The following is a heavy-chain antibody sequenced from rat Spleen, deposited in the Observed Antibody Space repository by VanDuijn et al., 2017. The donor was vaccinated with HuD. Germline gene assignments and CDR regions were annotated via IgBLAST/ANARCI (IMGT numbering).Heavy chain of an antibody. CDR1: GFSLTSYN. Sequence: QVQLKESGPGLVQPSQTLSLTCTVSGFSLTSYNVHWVRQPPGKGLEWMGRMRYNGDTSYNSALKSRLSISRDTSKNQVFLKMNSLQTDDTGTYYCTRDHRDSYAQGYWGQGVMVTVSS. D-gene: IGHD1-12*01. CDR2: MRYNGDT. CDR3: TRDHRDSYAQGY. J-gene: IGHJ2*01. V-gene: IGHV2-63*01.